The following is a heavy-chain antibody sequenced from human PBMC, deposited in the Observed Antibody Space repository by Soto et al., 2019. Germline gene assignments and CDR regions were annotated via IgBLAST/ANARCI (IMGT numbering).Heavy chain of an antibody. V-gene: IGHV3-30*18. Sequence: QVQLVESGGGVVQPGGSLRLTCVASGFTFGSHGMHWVRQAPGKGLEWVAVISYDETNEYYVDSVKGRFTISRANSKRTLYRQMIRLIPEDTAVYKCAKDLRTTISDYGMDVWGQGTTVTVSS. CDR2: ISYDETNE. D-gene: IGHD2-21*01. CDR3: AKDLRTTISDYGMDV. J-gene: IGHJ6*02. CDR1: GFTFGSHG.